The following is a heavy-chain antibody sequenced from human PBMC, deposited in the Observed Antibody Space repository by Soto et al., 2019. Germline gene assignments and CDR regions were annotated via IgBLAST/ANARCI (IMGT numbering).Heavy chain of an antibody. Sequence: GGSLRLSCAASGFTFDDYAMHWVRQAPGKGLEWVSLISWDGGSTYYADSVKGRFTISRDNSKNSLYLQMNSLRAEDTALYYCEKDGGRSGWNDCFDYWGQGTLVTVSS. CDR2: ISWDGGST. J-gene: IGHJ4*02. D-gene: IGHD1-1*01. V-gene: IGHV3-43D*04. CDR3: EKDGGRSGWNDCFDY. CDR1: GFTFDDYA.